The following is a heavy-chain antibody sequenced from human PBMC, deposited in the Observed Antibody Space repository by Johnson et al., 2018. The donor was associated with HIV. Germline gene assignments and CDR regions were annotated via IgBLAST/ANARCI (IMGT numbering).Heavy chain of an antibody. J-gene: IGHJ3*02. Sequence: VQLVESGGGLVKPGGSLRLSCAASGFTFSNAWMSWVRQAPGKGLEWVGRIKSKTDGGTTDYAAPVKGRFTISRDNAKNSLYLQINSLRAEDTAVYYCTGGWYNLSAFDIWGQGTMVTVSS. CDR2: IKSKTDGGTT. D-gene: IGHD6-19*01. CDR3: TGGWYNLSAFDI. V-gene: IGHV3-15*01. CDR1: GFTFSNAW.